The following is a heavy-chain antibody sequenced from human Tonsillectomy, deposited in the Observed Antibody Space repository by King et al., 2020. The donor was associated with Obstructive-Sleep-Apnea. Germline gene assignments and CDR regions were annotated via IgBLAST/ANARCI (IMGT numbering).Heavy chain of an antibody. CDR1: GFSLSNARMG. D-gene: IGHD3-10*01. Sequence: TLKESGPVLVKPTETLTLTCTVSGFSLSNARMGVSWIRQPPGKALEWLAHIFSNDEKSYSTSLKSRLTISKDTSKSQVVLTMTNMDPVDTATYYCARIRGYYSGSGSYPPPDYWGQGTLVTVSS. CDR2: IFSNDEK. CDR3: ARIRGYYSGSGSYPPPDY. J-gene: IGHJ4*02. V-gene: IGHV2-26*01.